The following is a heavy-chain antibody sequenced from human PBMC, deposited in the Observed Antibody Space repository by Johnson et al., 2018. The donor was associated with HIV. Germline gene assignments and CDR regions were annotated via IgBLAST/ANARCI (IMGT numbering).Heavy chain of an antibody. Sequence: QVQLVESGGGVVQPGRSLRLSCAASGFTFSSYGMHWVRQAPGTGLEWVAVIWYDGSTTYYADSVKGRFTISRDTSKNTLYLQMNSLRAEDTAVYYCAREGVVATITDAFDIWGQGTMVTVSS. V-gene: IGHV3-33*01. CDR1: GFTFSSYG. CDR3: AREGVVATITDAFDI. J-gene: IGHJ3*02. D-gene: IGHD5-12*01. CDR2: IWYDGSTT.